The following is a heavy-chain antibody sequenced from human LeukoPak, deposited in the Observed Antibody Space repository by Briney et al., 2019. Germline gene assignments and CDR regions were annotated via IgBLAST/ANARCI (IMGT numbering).Heavy chain of an antibody. CDR1: GGSISSSSYY. D-gene: IGHD4-17*01. Sequence: ASETLSLTCTVSGGSISSSSYYWGWIRQPPGKGVEWIASIYYSGSTYYNPSLKSRVTISVDTSKNQFSLKLSSVTAADTAVYYCARQVGEDGAFDNCSQATMATVSS. CDR2: IYYSGST. J-gene: IGHJ3*02. V-gene: IGHV4-39*01. CDR3: ARQVGEDGAFDN.